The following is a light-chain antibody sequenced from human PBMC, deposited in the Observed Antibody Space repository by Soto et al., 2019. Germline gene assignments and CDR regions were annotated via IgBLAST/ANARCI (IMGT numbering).Light chain of an antibody. Sequence: SYELTQPPSVSVAPGQTARITCGGNNIGRKSVHWYQQKPGQAPMLVVYDDRDRPSGIHERFSGSNSGNTATLTIRRVEARDDADYYFQVCDSSSYPHVVFGGGTKHTVL. CDR2: DDR. CDR3: QVCDSSSYPHVV. J-gene: IGLJ2*01. V-gene: IGLV3-21*02. CDR1: NIGRKS.